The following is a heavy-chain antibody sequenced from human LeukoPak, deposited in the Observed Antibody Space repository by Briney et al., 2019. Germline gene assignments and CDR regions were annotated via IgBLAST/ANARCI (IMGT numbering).Heavy chain of an antibody. V-gene: IGHV4-39*01. Sequence: SETLSLTCTVSGGSISSSSYYWGWIRQPPGKGLEWIGSIYYSGSTYYNPPLKSRVTISVDTSKNQFSLKLSSVTAADTAVYYCARQSQLWFGELAYFDYWGQGTLVTVSS. CDR1: GGSISSSSYY. J-gene: IGHJ4*02. D-gene: IGHD3-10*01. CDR2: IYYSGST. CDR3: ARQSQLWFGELAYFDY.